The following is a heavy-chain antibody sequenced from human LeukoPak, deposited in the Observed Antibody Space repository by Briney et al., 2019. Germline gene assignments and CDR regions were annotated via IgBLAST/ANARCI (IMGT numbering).Heavy chain of an antibody. D-gene: IGHD3-16*01. V-gene: IGHV3-48*03. CDR1: GLTSGIFE. CDR2: NSSSGSTI. J-gene: IGHJ4*02. Sequence: GGSLTLSCAASGLTSGIFETNWVRQAPREGRGWVTYNSSSGSTIYYADSVKGRFTISRDNAKNSLYMQMNSLRAEDTAVYYCAREPVGGYYFDYWGQGTLVTVSS. CDR3: AREPVGGYYFDY.